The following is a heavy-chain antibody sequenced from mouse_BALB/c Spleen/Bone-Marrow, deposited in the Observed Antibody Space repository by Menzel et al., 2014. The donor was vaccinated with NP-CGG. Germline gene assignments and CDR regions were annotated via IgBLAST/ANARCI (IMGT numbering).Heavy chain of an antibody. CDR3: ARRRDYDYFDY. J-gene: IGHJ2*01. V-gene: IGHV5-6*01. CDR1: GFTFSSYG. CDR2: ISSGGSYT. D-gene: IGHD2-4*01. Sequence: EVHLVESGGDLVKPGGSLELSCAASGFTFSSYGMSWVRQIPDKRLEWVATISSGGSYTFYPDSVKGRFTISRDNAKNTLNLQMTSLESEDTAMYYCARRRDYDYFDYWGQGTTLTVSS.